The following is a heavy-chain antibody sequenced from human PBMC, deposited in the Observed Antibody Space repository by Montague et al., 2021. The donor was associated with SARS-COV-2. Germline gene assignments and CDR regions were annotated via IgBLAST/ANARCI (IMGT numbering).Heavy chain of an antibody. V-gene: IGHV4-31*03. D-gene: IGHD2-15*01. CDR1: GGSISSGGYY. CDR3: ARDTGISGAFDI. Sequence: TLSLTCTVSGGSISSGGYYWSWIRQHPGKGLEWIGYIYYSGRTYYNPSLKSRVTISVDTSKNQFSLKLNSVTAADTAVYYCARDTGISGAFDIWGQGTMVTVSS. J-gene: IGHJ3*02. CDR2: IYYSGRT.